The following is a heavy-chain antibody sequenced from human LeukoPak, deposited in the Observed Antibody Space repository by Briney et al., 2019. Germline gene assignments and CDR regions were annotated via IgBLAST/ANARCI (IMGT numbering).Heavy chain of an antibody. J-gene: IGHJ4*02. CDR2: IDWDDEK. V-gene: IGHV2-70*11. Sequence: ESGPTLVNPTQTLTLTCTFSGFSLSTRTMCVSWIRQTPGKALEWLARIDWDDEKHYRTSLRTRLTVSKDTSKSQVVLTMTNMDPVDTATYYCARVVRLSDNNFFDYWGQGNLVTVSS. D-gene: IGHD3-10*02. CDR3: ARVVRLSDNNFFDY. CDR1: GFSLSTRTMC.